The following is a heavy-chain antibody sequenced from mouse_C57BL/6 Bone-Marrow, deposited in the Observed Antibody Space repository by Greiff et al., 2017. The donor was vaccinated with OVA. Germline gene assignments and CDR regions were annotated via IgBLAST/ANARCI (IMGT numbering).Heavy chain of an antibody. D-gene: IGHD2-4*01. CDR3: ARKEEGDYDYWYFDV. CDR1: GYTFTSYW. CDR2: IDPSDSET. V-gene: IGHV1-52*01. Sequence: QVQLQQSGAELVRPGSSVKLSCKASGYTFTSYWMHWVKQRPIQGLEWIGNIDPSDSETHYNQKFKDKATLTVDKSSSTAYMQLSSLTSEDSAVYYCARKEEGDYDYWYFDVWGTGTTVTVSS. J-gene: IGHJ1*03.